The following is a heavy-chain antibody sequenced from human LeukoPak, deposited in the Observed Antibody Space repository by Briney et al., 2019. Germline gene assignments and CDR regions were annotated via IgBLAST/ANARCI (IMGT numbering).Heavy chain of an antibody. CDR1: GFTFSSYW. V-gene: IGHV3-7*01. CDR2: IRQDGIEK. D-gene: IGHD1-26*01. Sequence: GGSLRLSCAASGFTFSSYWMSWVRQAPGKGLEWVANIRQDGIEKYYVNSVKGRFTTSRDNVKDSLYLQMHGLRAEDTALYYCATSSGPARYWGQGTLVTVSS. J-gene: IGHJ4*02. CDR3: ATSSGPARY.